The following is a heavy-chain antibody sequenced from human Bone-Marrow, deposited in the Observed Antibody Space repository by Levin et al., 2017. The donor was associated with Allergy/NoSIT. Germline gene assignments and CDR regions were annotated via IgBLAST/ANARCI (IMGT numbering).Heavy chain of an antibody. J-gene: IGHJ3*02. Sequence: GGSLRLSCTVSGFTFSLYSMNWVRQAPGKGLEWVSSISSSGTDMYNADSVKGRFAISRDNAKNSLNLQMSSLRAEDTAVYYCARGIIGDVRVAHKEAFDIWGQGTMVTVSS. CDR2: ISSSGTDM. V-gene: IGHV3-21*01. D-gene: IGHD2/OR15-2a*01. CDR1: GFTFSLYS. CDR3: ARGIIGDVRVAHKEAFDI.